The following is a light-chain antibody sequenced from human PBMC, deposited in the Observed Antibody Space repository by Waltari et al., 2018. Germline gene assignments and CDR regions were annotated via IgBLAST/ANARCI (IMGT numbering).Light chain of an antibody. J-gene: IGKJ4*01. CDR1: QSVSRS. CDR2: EAS. CDR3: QQRSVWPVT. V-gene: IGKV3-11*02. Sequence: EIVLTQSPATLSLSPGERVTLSCRASQSVSRSLGWFLQQPGQAPKLLIYEASNRAPGLPGRFSGSGFGRDFTLTISSLEPEDFGVYYCQQRSVWPVTFGGGTKLEI.